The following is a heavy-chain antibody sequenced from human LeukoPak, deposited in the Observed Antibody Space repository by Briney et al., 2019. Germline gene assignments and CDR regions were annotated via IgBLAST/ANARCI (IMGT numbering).Heavy chain of an antibody. V-gene: IGHV3-53*01. Sequence: PGGSLRLSCAASGFTVSSNYMSWVRQAPGKGLEWVSVIYSGGSTYYADSVKGRFIISRDNSKNTLYLQMNSLRAEDTAVYYCARDWSHRCFDYWGQGTLVTVSS. CDR3: ARDWSHRCFDY. CDR2: IYSGGST. CDR1: GFTVSSNY. J-gene: IGHJ4*02. D-gene: IGHD3-3*01.